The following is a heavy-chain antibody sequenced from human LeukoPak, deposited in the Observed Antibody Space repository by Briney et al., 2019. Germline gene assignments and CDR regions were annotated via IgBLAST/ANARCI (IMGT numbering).Heavy chain of an antibody. CDR1: GGSISSYY. D-gene: IGHD3-3*01. CDR3: ARVGIFGVVNDAFDI. Sequence: PSETLSLTCTVSGGSISSYYWSWIRQPPGKGREGIGYIYYSRSTNYNPSLHSRVTISVDTSKNQFPLRLSSVTAADTAVYYCARVGIFGVVNDAFDIWGQGTMVTVSS. V-gene: IGHV4-59*01. CDR2: IYYSRST. J-gene: IGHJ3*02.